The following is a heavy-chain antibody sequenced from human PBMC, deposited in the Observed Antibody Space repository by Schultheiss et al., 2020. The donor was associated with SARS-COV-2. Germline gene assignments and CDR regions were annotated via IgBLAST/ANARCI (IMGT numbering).Heavy chain of an antibody. CDR2: TYYRSKWYN. V-gene: IGHV6-1*01. D-gene: IGHD4-17*01. Sequence: SQTLSLTCAISGDSVSSNSAAWNWIRQSPSRGLEWLGRTYYRSKWYNDYAISVKSRITINPDTFKNQFSLHLDSVTPEDTAVYYCASDRRPDYGLFHFWGQGTLVTVSS. CDR3: ASDRRPDYGLFHF. CDR1: GDSVSSNSAA. J-gene: IGHJ4*02.